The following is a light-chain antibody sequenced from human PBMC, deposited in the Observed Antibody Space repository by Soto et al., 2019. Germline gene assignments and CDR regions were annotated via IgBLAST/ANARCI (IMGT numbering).Light chain of an antibody. V-gene: IGKV1-39*01. J-gene: IGKJ1*01. CDR2: GAS. Sequence: DIQMTQSPSSLSASLGDRFTISCRASQSFSNNLNWYQQKAGKAPKLLIYGASSLQSGVPSRFSGSRSGTDFTLTISSLVPEDFATYYCQQTYSTPWTFGQGTKVDI. CDR3: QQTYSTPWT. CDR1: QSFSNN.